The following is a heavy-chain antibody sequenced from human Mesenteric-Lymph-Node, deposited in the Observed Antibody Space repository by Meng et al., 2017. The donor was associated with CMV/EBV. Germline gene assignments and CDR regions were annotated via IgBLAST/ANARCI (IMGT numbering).Heavy chain of an antibody. Sequence: GESLKISCAASGFTFNGYSMNWVRQAPGKGLEWISSISASGAYIYYADSVKGRFTVSRVNARNVLHLQMNSLRAEDTAVYFCARVRCSDGVCPFDPWGQGTLVTVSS. D-gene: IGHD2-15*01. CDR1: GFTFNGYS. J-gene: IGHJ5*02. CDR2: ISASGAYI. V-gene: IGHV3-21*06. CDR3: ARVRCSDGVCPFDP.